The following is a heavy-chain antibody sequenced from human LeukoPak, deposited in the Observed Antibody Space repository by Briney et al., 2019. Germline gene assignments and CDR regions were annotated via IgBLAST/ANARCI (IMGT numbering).Heavy chain of an antibody. CDR1: GFSLGTSGVG. D-gene: IGHD1-1*01. V-gene: IGHV2-5*02. CDR2: IYWDDDK. J-gene: IGHJ4*02. CDR3: AHVTTGPRQKLFDY. Sequence: SGPTLVKPTQTLTLTCTFSGFSLGTSGVGVGWIRQPPGKALEWLALIYWDDDKRYSPSLKSRLTITKDTSKNQVVLTMTNMDPVDTATYYCAHVTTGPRQKLFDYWGQGTLVTVSS.